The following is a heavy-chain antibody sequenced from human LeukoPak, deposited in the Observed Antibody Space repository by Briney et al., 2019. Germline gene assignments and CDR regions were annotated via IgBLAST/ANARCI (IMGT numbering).Heavy chain of an antibody. V-gene: IGHV4-34*01. CDR3: ATANWARGDFDY. Sequence: SETLSLTCAVYGGSFSGYYWSWLRQPPGKGLEWIGEINHSGSTNYNPSLKSRVTISVDTSKNQFSLKLSSVTAADTAVYYCATANWARGDFDYWGQGTLVTVSS. J-gene: IGHJ4*02. D-gene: IGHD7-27*01. CDR1: GGSFSGYY. CDR2: INHSGST.